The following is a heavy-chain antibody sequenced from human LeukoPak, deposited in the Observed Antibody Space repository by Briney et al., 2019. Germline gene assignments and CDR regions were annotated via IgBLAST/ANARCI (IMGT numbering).Heavy chain of an antibody. CDR2: ISTSSSYI. CDR1: GFTFSSYS. Sequence: PGGSLRLSCAASGFTFSSYSMNWVRQAPGKGLEWVSSISTSSSYIYYADSVRGRFTISRDNAKHSLYLQMNSLRAEDTAVYYCSRDRHCIGSTCYGLWGQGTRVTVSS. V-gene: IGHV3-21*01. J-gene: IGHJ4*02. CDR3: SRDRHCIGSTCYGL. D-gene: IGHD2-2*01.